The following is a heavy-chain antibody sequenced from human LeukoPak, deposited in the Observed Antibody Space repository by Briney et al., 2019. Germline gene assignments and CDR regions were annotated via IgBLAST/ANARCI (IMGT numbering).Heavy chain of an antibody. Sequence: PGGSLRLSCAASGFTFDRYAMSWVRQAPGKGLEWGSAISGSGDASFYADSVKGRFTISRDNSKNTLYLHMNSLRAEDTALYYCARAPWSGYHYFEYWGQGTLLTVSS. D-gene: IGHD3-3*01. CDR1: GFTFDRYA. CDR3: ARAPWSGYHYFEY. V-gene: IGHV3-23*01. CDR2: ISGSGDAS. J-gene: IGHJ4*02.